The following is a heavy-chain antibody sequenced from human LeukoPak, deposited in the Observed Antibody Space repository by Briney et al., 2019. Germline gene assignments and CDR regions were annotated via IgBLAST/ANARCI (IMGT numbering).Heavy chain of an antibody. CDR3: AKGSSTSCFN. CDR2: VHNEGSAT. Sequence: GGTLSLSGAAAGFTFSSYWRNWVRQAPGEGLVCVSRVHNEGSATSYADSVKGRFTISRDNANNTLYLQMNSLRAEDTAVYYCAKGSSTSCFNWGQGTLVTVSS. CDR1: GFTFSSYW. D-gene: IGHD2-2*01. J-gene: IGHJ4*02. V-gene: IGHV3-74*01.